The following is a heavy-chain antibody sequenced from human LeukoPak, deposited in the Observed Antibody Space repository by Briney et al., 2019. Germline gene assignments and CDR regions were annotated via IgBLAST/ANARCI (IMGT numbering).Heavy chain of an antibody. CDR1: GFTFSSYA. V-gene: IGHV3-23*01. CDR2: ISGSGGSK. J-gene: IGHJ4*02. D-gene: IGHD3-10*01. CDR3: AKPGAYGSGSYTEN. Sequence: GGSLRLSCAASGFTFSSYAMSWVRQAPGKGLEWVSAISGSGGSKYYADSVKGRFTISRDNSKNTLYLQMNSLRAEDTAVYYCAKPGAYGSGSYTENWGQGTLVTVSS.